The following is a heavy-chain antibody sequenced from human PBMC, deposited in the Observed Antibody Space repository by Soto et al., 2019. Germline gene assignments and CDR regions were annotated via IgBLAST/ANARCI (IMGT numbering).Heavy chain of an antibody. J-gene: IGHJ6*02. Sequence: EVQLVESGGGLVQPGGSLRVSCAASGFTFGSYWMNWVRQAPGKGLVWVSRIGCDGSSTTYADSVKGRFTTSRDNAKNTLYLQMSSLRVEDTAVYYCARGRPYGMDVWGQGTTVTVSS. CDR2: IGCDGSST. CDR3: ARGRPYGMDV. CDR1: GFTFGSYW. V-gene: IGHV3-74*01.